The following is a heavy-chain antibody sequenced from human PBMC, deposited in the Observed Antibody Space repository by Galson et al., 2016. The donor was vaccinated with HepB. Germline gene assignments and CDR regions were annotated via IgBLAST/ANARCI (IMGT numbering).Heavy chain of an antibody. CDR3: AKDSGAYYYDSSGYRRNSFDI. V-gene: IGHV3-9*01. CDR2: ISWNSGSF. J-gene: IGHJ3*02. D-gene: IGHD3-22*01. CDR1: GFTLDHYA. Sequence: SLRLSCAASGFTLDHYAMHWVRQAPGKGLEWVSGISWNSGSFGYADSVKGRFTITSDNAKNPLYLQMNSLRAGDTALSYCAKDSGAYYYDSSGYRRNSFDIWGQGTMVTVSS.